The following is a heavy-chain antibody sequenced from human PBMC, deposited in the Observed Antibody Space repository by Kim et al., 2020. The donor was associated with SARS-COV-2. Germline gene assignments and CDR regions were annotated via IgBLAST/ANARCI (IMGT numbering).Heavy chain of an antibody. Sequence: ADAVKGRFTTSRDNSKSTLYLQVNSLRADDTAVYYCAKTADSSSWFPLGYWGQGTLVTVSS. V-gene: IGHV3-23*01. CDR3: AKTADSSSWFPLGY. J-gene: IGHJ4*02. D-gene: IGHD6-13*01.